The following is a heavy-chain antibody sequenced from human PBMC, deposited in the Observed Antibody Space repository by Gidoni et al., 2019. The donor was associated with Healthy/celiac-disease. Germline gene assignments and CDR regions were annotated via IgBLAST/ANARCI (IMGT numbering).Heavy chain of an antibody. CDR2: IYYSGST. CDR1: DGSISSSRYY. D-gene: IGHD6-19*01. CDR3: ASLAVAGRDY. V-gene: IGHV4-39*01. J-gene: IGHJ4*02. Sequence: QLQLQESGPGLVTPSETLSLTCTVSDGSISSSRYYWGWIRQPPGTGLEWIGSIYYSGSTYYNPSLKSRVTISVDTSKNQFSLKLSSVTAADTAVYYCASLAVAGRDYWGQGTLVTVSS.